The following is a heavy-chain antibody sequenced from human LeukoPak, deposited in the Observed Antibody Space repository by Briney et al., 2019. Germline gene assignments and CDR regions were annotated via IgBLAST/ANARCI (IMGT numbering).Heavy chain of an antibody. Sequence: SETLSLICTVSGDSISSYYWSWIRQPPAKGLEWIGFIDYSGSTNYDPSLKGRVTISADTSKNQFSLKLSSVTAADTAVYYCARRGVGGWYDYWGQGTLVTVSS. CDR3: ARRGVGGWYDY. CDR1: GDSISSYY. D-gene: IGHD6-19*01. J-gene: IGHJ4*02. V-gene: IGHV4-59*08. CDR2: IDYSGST.